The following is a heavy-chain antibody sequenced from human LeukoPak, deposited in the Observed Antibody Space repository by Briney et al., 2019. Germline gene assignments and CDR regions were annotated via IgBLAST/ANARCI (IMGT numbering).Heavy chain of an antibody. CDR1: GGSISSYY. V-gene: IGHV4-59*01. CDR2: IYYSGST. CDR3: ARDLPGTSFFDY. Sequence: SETLSLTCTVSGGSISSYYWSWIRQPPGKGLEWIGYIYYSGSTDYSPSLKSRVSMSVHTSKNQLSLRLSSVTAADTAVYYCARDLPGTSFFDYWGQGTLVTVSS. J-gene: IGHJ4*02. D-gene: IGHD2-2*01.